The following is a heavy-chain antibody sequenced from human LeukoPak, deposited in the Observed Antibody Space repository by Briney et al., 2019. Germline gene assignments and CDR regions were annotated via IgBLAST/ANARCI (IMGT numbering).Heavy chain of an antibody. Sequence: GSSVKVSCKASGGTFSSYAISWVRQAPGQGLEWMGGIIPIFGTANYAQKFQGRVTITADESTSTAYMELSSLRSEDTAVYYCARQYQPLIKWFDPWGQGTLVTVSS. CDR2: IIPIFGTA. CDR3: ARQYQPLIKWFDP. D-gene: IGHD2-2*01. V-gene: IGHV1-69*01. J-gene: IGHJ5*02. CDR1: GGTFSSYA.